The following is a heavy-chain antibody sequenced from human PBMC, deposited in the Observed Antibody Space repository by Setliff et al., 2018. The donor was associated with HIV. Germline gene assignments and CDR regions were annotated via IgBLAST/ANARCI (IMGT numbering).Heavy chain of an antibody. CDR3: AKDYTPTFWEYNWFDL. Sequence: PGGSLRLSCAVSGFTFSNAWMTWVRQAPGKGLEWVSGISGSGDSTYYAESVKGRFTISRDNSKNTMFLQMNNLRAEDTAFYYCAKDYTPTFWEYNWFDLWGQGTLVTVSS. CDR1: GFTFSNAW. D-gene: IGHD3-3*01. V-gene: IGHV3-23*01. CDR2: ISGSGDST. J-gene: IGHJ5*02.